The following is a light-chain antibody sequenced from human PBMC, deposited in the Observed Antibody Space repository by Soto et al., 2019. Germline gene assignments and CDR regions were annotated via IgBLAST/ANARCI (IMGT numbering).Light chain of an antibody. J-gene: IGKJ1*01. Sequence: DIQMTQSPSSLSASVGDSVTITCRASERISKWLAWYQQKPGKAPNLLIKDASSLESGVPSRFSGSGFGTEFTLTISSLQPDDFATYFCQQYKTYSVTFGQGTRVEIK. CDR3: QQYKTYSVT. CDR2: DAS. CDR1: ERISKW. V-gene: IGKV1-5*01.